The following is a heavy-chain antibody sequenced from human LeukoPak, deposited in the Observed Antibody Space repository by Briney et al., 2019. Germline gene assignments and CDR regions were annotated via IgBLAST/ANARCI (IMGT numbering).Heavy chain of an antibody. CDR3: ARAGVGSGSPFFDC. D-gene: IGHD3-10*01. Sequence: GASVKVSCKASGYTFTSYGISWVRQAPGQGLEWMGWINPNSGGTNYAQKFQGRVTMTRDTSINTAYIELSRLRSDDTGVYYCARAGVGSGSPFFDCWGQGTLVTVSS. CDR1: GYTFTSYG. J-gene: IGHJ4*02. CDR2: INPNSGGT. V-gene: IGHV1-2*02.